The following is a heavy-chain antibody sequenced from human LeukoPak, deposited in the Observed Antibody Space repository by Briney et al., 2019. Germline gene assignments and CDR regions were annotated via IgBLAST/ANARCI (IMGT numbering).Heavy chain of an antibody. D-gene: IGHD1-26*01. CDR1: GFTFSSYA. CDR3: AKGWIVGHTDDGFDY. CDR2: ISGSGGST. Sequence: GGSLRLSCAASGFTFSSYAMSWVSQAPGKGLEWVSAISGSGGSTYYADSVKGRFTISRDNSKNTLYLQMNSLRVEDTALYYCAKGWIVGHTDDGFDYWGQGTLVTVSS. J-gene: IGHJ4*02. V-gene: IGHV3-23*01.